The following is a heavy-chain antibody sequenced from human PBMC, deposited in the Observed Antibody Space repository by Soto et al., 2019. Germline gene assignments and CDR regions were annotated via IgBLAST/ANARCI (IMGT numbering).Heavy chain of an antibody. CDR2: ISPNSGNT. Sequence: ASVKVSCKASGYTFTSYGISWVRQAPGQGLKWMGWISPNSGNTNYAQKLQGRVTMTRNTSISTAYLQLSSLRSDDTAVYYCARNFWSGYQGNYYYFMDVWGKGTTVTVSS. CDR1: GYTFTSYG. D-gene: IGHD3-3*01. J-gene: IGHJ6*03. V-gene: IGHV1-18*01. CDR3: ARNFWSGYQGNYYYFMDV.